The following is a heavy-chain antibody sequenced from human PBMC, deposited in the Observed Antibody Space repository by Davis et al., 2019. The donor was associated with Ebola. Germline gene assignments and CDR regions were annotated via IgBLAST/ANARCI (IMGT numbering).Heavy chain of an antibody. D-gene: IGHD4-17*01. Sequence: SGPTLVKLTQTLTLTCSFSGFSLRTTGLGVGWFRQTPGKALEWLALIYWDDDKRYSPTLRSRLTITKDTSKNQVVLSMTNMDPVDTATYYCAHKAYGSLSNWFGPWGQGTLVTVSS. J-gene: IGHJ5*02. CDR2: IYWDDDK. V-gene: IGHV2-5*02. CDR1: GFSLRTTGLG. CDR3: AHKAYGSLSNWFGP.